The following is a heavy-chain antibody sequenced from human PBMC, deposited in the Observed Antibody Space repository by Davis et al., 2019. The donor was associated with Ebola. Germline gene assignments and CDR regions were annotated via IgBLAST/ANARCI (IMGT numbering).Heavy chain of an antibody. Sequence: GESLKISCQGSGYYFTSYGISWVRQAPGQGLEWMGWISAYNGNTNYAQKLQGRVTLTTDTSTSTAYMELTSLRSDDTAVYFCARDRVVAGPSRFDYWGQGTLVTVSS. J-gene: IGHJ4*02. CDR3: ARDRVVAGPSRFDY. D-gene: IGHD6-19*01. CDR2: ISAYNGNT. V-gene: IGHV1-18*04. CDR1: GYYFTSYG.